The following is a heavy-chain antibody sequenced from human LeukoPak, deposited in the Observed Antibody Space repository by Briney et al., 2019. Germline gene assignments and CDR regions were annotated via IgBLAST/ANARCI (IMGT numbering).Heavy chain of an antibody. CDR3: ARGEDYGDYWTFDY. CDR2: IIPILDTT. CDR1: GGTFSSYA. Sequence: SVKVSCKASGGTFSSYAISWVRQAPGQGLEWMGGIIPILDTTNYAQKFQGRVTITADKPTSTAYMEVSSLRSEDTAVYYCARGEDYGDYWTFDYWGQGTLVTVSS. J-gene: IGHJ4*02. V-gene: IGHV1-69*06. D-gene: IGHD4-17*01.